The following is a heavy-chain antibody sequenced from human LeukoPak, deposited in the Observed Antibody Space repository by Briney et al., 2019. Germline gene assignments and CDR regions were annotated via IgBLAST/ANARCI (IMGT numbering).Heavy chain of an antibody. V-gene: IGHV4-31*03. CDR3: ARGGYSYGHSNWYFDL. CDR1: GGSISSGGYY. D-gene: IGHD5-18*01. J-gene: IGHJ2*01. Sequence: SETLSLTCTVSGGSISSGGYYWSWIRQHPGKGLEWIGYIYYSGSTNYNPSLKSRVTISVDTSKNQFSLKLSSVTAADTAVYYCARGGYSYGHSNWYFDLWGRGTLVTVSS. CDR2: IYYSGST.